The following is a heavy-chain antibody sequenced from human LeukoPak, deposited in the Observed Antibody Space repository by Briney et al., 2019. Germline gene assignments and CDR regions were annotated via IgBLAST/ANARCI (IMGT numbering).Heavy chain of an antibody. CDR3: ARARQYYYDSSGYFYFDY. Sequence: SETLSLTRTVSGGSISSYYWSWIRQPAGKGLEWIGRIYTSGSTNYNPSLKSRVTMSVDTSKNQFSLKLSSVTAADTAVYYCARARQYYYDSSGYFYFDYWGQGTLVTVSS. D-gene: IGHD3-22*01. J-gene: IGHJ4*02. V-gene: IGHV4-4*07. CDR2: IYTSGST. CDR1: GGSISSYY.